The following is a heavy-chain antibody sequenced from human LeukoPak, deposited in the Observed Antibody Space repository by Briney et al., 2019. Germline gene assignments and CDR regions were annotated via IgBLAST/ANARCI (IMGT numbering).Heavy chain of an antibody. CDR2: IYYSGST. V-gene: IGHV4-59*01. Sequence: PSETLSLTCTVSGGSISSYYWSWIRQPPGKGLEWIGYIYYSGSTNYNPSLKSRVTISVDTSKNQFSLKLSSVTAADTAVYYCARGGGYSGYDRGGDYWGQGTLVTVSS. J-gene: IGHJ4*02. D-gene: IGHD5-12*01. CDR1: GGSISSYY. CDR3: ARGGGYSGYDRGGDY.